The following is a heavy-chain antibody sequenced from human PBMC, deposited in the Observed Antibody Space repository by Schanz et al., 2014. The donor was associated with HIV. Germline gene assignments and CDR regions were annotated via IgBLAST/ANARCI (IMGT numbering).Heavy chain of an antibody. J-gene: IGHJ4*02. CDR1: GFTFSSYA. CDR3: AKRRDSGYAYFDY. CDR2: IRGSGGST. V-gene: IGHV3-23*01. Sequence: EVQLLESGGGLVQPGGSLRLSCAASGFTFSSYAMSWVRQAPGKGLEWVSVIRGSGGSTYYADSVKGRFTISRDNSKNTLYLQMNSLRAEDTAVYYCAKRRDSGYAYFDYWGQGTLVTVSP. D-gene: IGHD1-1*01.